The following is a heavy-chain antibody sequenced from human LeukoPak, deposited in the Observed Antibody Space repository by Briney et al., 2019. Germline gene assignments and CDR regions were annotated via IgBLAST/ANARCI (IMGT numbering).Heavy chain of an antibody. CDR2: IVVCSGNT. CDR1: GFTFNRSA. CDR3: AATCTYGGLTHYYYGMNV. Sequence: SVKLSCKASGFTFNRSAIQWVRQARGQRLEWIGWIVVCSGNTNYAQKFQERVTITRDMSTSTAYMELSSLRSEDTAVYDCAATCTYGGLTHYYYGMNVWGQGTTVTVSS. V-gene: IGHV1-58*02. J-gene: IGHJ6*02. D-gene: IGHD4-23*01.